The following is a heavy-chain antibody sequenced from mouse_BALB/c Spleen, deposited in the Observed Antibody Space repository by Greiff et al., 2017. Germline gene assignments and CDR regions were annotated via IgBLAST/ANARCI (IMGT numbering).Heavy chain of an antibody. D-gene: IGHD2-1*01. J-gene: IGHJ3*01. CDR2: IYPGNSDT. Sequence: EVQLQQSGTVLARPGASVKMSCKASGYTFTSYWMHWVKQRPGQGLEWIGAIYPGNSDTSYNQKFKGKAKLTAVTSTSTAYMELSSLTNEDSAVYYCTIYYGNYAAYWGQGTLVTVSA. CDR1: GYTFTSYW. V-gene: IGHV1-5*01. CDR3: TIYYGNYAAY.